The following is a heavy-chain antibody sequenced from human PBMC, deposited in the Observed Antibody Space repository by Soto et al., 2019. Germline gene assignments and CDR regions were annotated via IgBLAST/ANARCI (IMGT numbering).Heavy chain of an antibody. CDR2: ISSSSGTI. V-gene: IGHV3-48*01. Sequence: EVQLVESGGDLVQPGESLRVSCAASGFTFSNYDMNWVRQAPGKGLEWVSYISSSSGTIYYADSVKGRFTTSRDNAKNSLYLKKNSWGAEDSAVYSCARGTTCIEGYCGSGSRPDYWGQASLVTVSP. CDR1: GFTFSNYD. D-gene: IGHD2-15*01. J-gene: IGHJ4*02. CDR3: ARGTTCIEGYCGSGSRPDY.